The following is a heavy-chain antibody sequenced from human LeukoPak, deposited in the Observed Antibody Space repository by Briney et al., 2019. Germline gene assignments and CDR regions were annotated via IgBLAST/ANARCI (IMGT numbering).Heavy chain of an antibody. J-gene: IGHJ6*02. Sequence: SVKVSCKASGGTFSSYAISRVRQAPGQGLEWMGGIIPIFGTANYAQKFQGRVTITADESTSTAYMELSSLRSEDTAVYYCARDATYYYGMDVWGQGTTVTVSS. CDR2: IIPIFGTA. V-gene: IGHV1-69*13. CDR1: GGTFSSYA. CDR3: ARDATYYYGMDV.